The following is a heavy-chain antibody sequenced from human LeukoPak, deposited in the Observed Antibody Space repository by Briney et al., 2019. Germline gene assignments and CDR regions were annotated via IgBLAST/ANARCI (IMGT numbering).Heavy chain of an antibody. Sequence: PSETLSLTCTVSGGSISSPTYYWAWIRQPPGKGLEWIRTIHYSGSTNYNPSLKSRVTISVDTSKNQFSLKLSSVTAADTAVYYCASSRGGCSSTSCYDYWGQGTPVTVSS. J-gene: IGHJ4*02. CDR2: IHYSGST. CDR1: GGSISSPTYY. V-gene: IGHV4-39*07. D-gene: IGHD2-2*01. CDR3: ASSRGGCSSTSCYDY.